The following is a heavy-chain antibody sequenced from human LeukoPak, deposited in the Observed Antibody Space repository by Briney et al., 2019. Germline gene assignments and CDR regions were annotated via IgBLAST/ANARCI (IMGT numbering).Heavy chain of an antibody. CDR1: GFSFTRYA. D-gene: IGHD3-10*01. CDR3: AKDLNYGSGSHYYFYGMDV. V-gene: IGHV3-30*18. Sequence: GGPLRLSCAASGFSFTRYAMHWVRQAPGKGPEWVAAISYAGSDKYYADSVKGRVTISRDNSEDTLYLEMDSLRPEDTAVYYCAKDLNYGSGSHYYFYGMDVWGQGTTVIVSS. CDR2: ISYAGSDK. J-gene: IGHJ6*02.